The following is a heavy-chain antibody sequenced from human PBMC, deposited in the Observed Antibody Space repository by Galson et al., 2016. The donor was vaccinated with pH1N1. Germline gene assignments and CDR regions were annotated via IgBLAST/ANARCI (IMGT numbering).Heavy chain of an antibody. V-gene: IGHV3-30*18. Sequence: SLRLSCAASGFTFSNYGMHWVRQAPGKGLEWVAVISYDGSDQYYADSVKGRFTISRDNFKNTLYLQMNSLRAEDTAVYHCAKDRLVLLWFGESTVDFWGQGTLVTVSS. CDR3: AKDRLVLLWFGESTVDF. CDR1: GFTFSNYG. D-gene: IGHD3-10*01. J-gene: IGHJ4*02. CDR2: ISYDGSDQ.